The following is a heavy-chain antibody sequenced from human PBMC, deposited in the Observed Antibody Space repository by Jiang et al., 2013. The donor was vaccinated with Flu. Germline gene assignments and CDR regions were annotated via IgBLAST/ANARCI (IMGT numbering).Heavy chain of an antibody. V-gene: IGHV2-5*02. Sequence: KPTQTLTLTCTFSGFSLSASGVGVGWIRQPPGKALEWLAVNYWDDDNRYSASLRNRLTVSKDTSKSQVVLTMTDMDPVDTATYYCARIVAGGGSRWFDPWGHGIVVTVSS. J-gene: IGHJ5*02. CDR3: ARIVAGGGSRWFDP. CDR1: GFSLSASGVG. CDR2: NYWDDDN. D-gene: IGHD6-19*01.